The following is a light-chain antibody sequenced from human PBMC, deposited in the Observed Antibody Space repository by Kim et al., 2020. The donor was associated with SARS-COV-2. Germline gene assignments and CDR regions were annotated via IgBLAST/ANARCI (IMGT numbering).Light chain of an antibody. V-gene: IGKV1-8*01. Sequence: AIRIIQSPSSLSVSTGDRDTITCRASQGIRNYLAWYQQKPGKAPNLLIFAASTLQSGVPARFSGSGSGTDFTLTITRLQSEDFATYYCQQYYDYPWTFGQGTKVDIK. CDR1: QGIRNY. CDR2: AAS. CDR3: QQYYDYPWT. J-gene: IGKJ1*01.